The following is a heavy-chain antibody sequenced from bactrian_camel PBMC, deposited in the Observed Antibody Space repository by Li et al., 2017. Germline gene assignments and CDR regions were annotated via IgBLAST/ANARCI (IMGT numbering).Heavy chain of an antibody. J-gene: IGHJ4*01. CDR1: GFIFDGYA. CDR2: IYTAGGNA. D-gene: IGHD2*01. Sequence: VQLVESGGGMMQPGGSLRLSCSASGFIFDGYAMRWVRQAPGKEREDFAIIYTAGGNAYSADSVKGRFTISRGDAKNTVHLQMDNLKVEDTAMYTCATIRYCGGRGGRLELVRYTDIEGHGTQVTV. V-gene: IGHV3S40*01.